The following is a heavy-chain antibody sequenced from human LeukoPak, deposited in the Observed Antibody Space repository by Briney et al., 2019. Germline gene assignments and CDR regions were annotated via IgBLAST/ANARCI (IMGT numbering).Heavy chain of an antibody. CDR2: IYHRGST. Sequence: PSETLSLTCTVSGYSISSGYYWGWIRQPPGKGLEWIGRIYHRGSTYYNPSLKSRVTISVDTSKNHFSLKLSSVPAADTAVYYCARDGGYCTNGVCYYYYYYMDVWGKGTTVTVSS. D-gene: IGHD2-8*01. CDR1: GYSISSGYY. V-gene: IGHV4-38-2*02. J-gene: IGHJ6*03. CDR3: ARDGGYCTNGVCYYYYYYMDV.